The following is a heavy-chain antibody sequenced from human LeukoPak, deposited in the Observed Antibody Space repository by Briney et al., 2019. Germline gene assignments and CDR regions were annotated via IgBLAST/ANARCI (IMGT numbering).Heavy chain of an antibody. D-gene: IGHD2-2*01. CDR1: GFTFSSYG. J-gene: IGHJ5*02. CDR3: AKDGHQLLSGPNWFDP. Sequence: PGGSLRLSCAASGFTFSSYGMHWVRQAPGKGLEWVAFIRYDGSNKYYADSVKGRFTISRDNSKNTLYLQMNSLRAEDTAVYYCAKDGHQLLSGPNWFDPWGQGTLVTVSS. CDR2: IRYDGSNK. V-gene: IGHV3-30*02.